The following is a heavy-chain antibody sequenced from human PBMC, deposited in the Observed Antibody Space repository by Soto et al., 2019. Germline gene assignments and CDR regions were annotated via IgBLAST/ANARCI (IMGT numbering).Heavy chain of an antibody. Sequence: PGGSLRLSCAASGFTFSNYAMIWVRQAPGKGLEWVSTISGAGGATFYADSVKGRFTISRDNSKNTLYLQMNSLRAEDTAVYYCLAAAGTGILDYWGQGTLVTVSS. CDR2: ISGAGGAT. CDR3: LAAAGTGILDY. J-gene: IGHJ4*02. CDR1: GFTFSNYA. V-gene: IGHV3-23*01. D-gene: IGHD6-13*01.